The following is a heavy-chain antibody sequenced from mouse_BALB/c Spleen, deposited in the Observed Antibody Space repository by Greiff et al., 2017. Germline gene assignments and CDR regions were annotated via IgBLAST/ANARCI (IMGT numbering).Heavy chain of an antibody. CDR1: GFTFSSYT. CDR2: ISSGGSYT. Sequence: EVQRVESGGGLVKPGGSLKLSCAASGFTFSSYTMSWVRQTPEKRLEWVATISSGGSYTYYPDSVKGRFTISRDNAKNTLYLQMSSLKSEDTAMYYCTRDPRQLGPWFAYWGQGTLVTVSA. CDR3: TRDPRQLGPWFAY. V-gene: IGHV5-6-4*01. D-gene: IGHD3-2*01. J-gene: IGHJ3*01.